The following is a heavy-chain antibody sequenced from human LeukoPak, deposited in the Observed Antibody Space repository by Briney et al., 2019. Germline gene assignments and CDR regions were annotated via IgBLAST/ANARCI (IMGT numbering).Heavy chain of an antibody. J-gene: IGHJ4*02. CDR3: ARHPSWVSHFDY. D-gene: IGHD3-22*01. CDR1: GGSISQYY. Sequence: SETLSLTCTVSGGSISQYYWTWIRQTPGKGLEWIGYIYYSGRTNYNPSLKSRVTISVDTSKNQFSLKLSSVTAADTAVYYCARHPSWVSHFDYWGQGTLVTVSS. CDR2: IYYSGRT. V-gene: IGHV4-59*08.